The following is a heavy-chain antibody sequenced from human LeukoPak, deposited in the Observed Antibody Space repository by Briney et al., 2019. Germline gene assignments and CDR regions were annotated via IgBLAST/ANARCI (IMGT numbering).Heavy chain of an antibody. Sequence: GGSLRLSCAASGFTFSSYEMNWVRQAPGKGLEWVSYISSSGSTIYYADSVKGRFTISRDNAKNSLYLQMNSLRAEDTAVYYCARTKSSSPGAFDIWGQGTMVTVSS. CDR2: ISSSGSTI. CDR1: GFTFSSYE. J-gene: IGHJ3*02. V-gene: IGHV3-48*03. CDR3: ARTKSSSPGAFDI. D-gene: IGHD6-6*01.